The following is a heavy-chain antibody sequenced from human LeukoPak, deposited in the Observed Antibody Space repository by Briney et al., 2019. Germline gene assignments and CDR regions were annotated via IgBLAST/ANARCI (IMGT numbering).Heavy chain of an antibody. V-gene: IGHV3-21*01. J-gene: IGHJ5*01. CDR3: AREYRVSPKWFDS. Sequence: GGSLRLSCAASGFTFSSYSMNWVRQAPGKWLEWVSSISSSSSYIYYADSVKGRFTISRDNAKNSLYLQMNSLGAEDTAVYYCAREYRVSPKWFDSWGRGTLVTVSS. CDR1: GFTFSSYS. D-gene: IGHD2/OR15-2a*01. CDR2: ISSSSSYI.